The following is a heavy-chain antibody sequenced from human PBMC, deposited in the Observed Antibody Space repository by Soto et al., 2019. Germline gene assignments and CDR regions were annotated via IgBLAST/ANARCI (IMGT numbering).Heavy chain of an antibody. Sequence: QVQLVESGGGVVQPGKSLRLSCAASGFTFSTYGMVWVRQAPGKGLEWVAAISNDGSRKSYADSVNGPFTISRDNSKNTLYLQMDSLRGEDTATYNCAKDPGTTGVVNTPTHFDIWGQGTVVTVSS. V-gene: IGHV3-30*18. D-gene: IGHD3-3*01. CDR2: ISNDGSRK. CDR1: GFTFSTYG. J-gene: IGHJ3*02. CDR3: AKDPGTTGVVNTPTHFDI.